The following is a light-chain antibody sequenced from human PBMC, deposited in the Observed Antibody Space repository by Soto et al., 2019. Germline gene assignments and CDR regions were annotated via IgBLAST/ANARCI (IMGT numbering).Light chain of an antibody. CDR3: QHLRNSLWT. CDR2: GAS. J-gene: IGKJ1*01. V-gene: IGKV3-20*01. Sequence: EIVVTQSPGTLSLFPGERATLSCIASQSVASRNLAWYQQKSGQAPRLLIYGASSRATHPPDRFSGSGSATDFPLTISGLEPEDFAVYYCQHLRNSLWTFGQGTKVDI. CDR1: QSVASRN.